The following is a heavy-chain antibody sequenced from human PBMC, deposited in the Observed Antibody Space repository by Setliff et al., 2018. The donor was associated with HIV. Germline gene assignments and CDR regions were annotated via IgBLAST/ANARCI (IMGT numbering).Heavy chain of an antibody. D-gene: IGHD3-3*01. Sequence: SETLSLTCTVSGDSSSNDYWSWIRQPPGKGLEWIGHIYTSGSTNYNPSLKSRVTMSVGTSKNQFSLKLSSVTAADTAVYYCARCYYNFWSGYPLDYMDVWGKGTTVTVSS. CDR2: IYTSGST. CDR1: GDSSSNDY. J-gene: IGHJ6*03. V-gene: IGHV4-4*08. CDR3: ARCYYNFWSGYPLDYMDV.